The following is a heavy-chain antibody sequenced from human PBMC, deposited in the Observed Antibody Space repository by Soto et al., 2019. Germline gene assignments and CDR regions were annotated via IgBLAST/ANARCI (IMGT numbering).Heavy chain of an antibody. J-gene: IGHJ5*02. CDR1: GRSISRGDYY. V-gene: IGHV4-30-4*01. CDR3: ARAGDFWSGYRNWFDP. D-gene: IGHD3-3*01. Sequence: SETLSLTCTVSGRSISRGDYYWRWIRQPPGKGLEWIGYIYYSGSTYYNPSLKSRATISVDTSKNQYSLNLSAVTAAGTAVYYCARAGDFWSGYRNWFDPRGQGTLVTVSS. CDR2: IYYSGST.